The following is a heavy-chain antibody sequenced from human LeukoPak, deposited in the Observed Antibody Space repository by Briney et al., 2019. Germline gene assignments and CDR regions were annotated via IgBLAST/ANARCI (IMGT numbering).Heavy chain of an antibody. CDR2: ISGSGGST. V-gene: IGHV3-23*01. D-gene: IGHD2-15*01. Sequence: GGALRLSCAASGFTFSSYAMSWVRQAPGKGLEGVSAISGSGGSTYYADSVKGRFTISRDNSKNTLYLQMNSLRAEDTAVYYCAKDLMTTRFVVAGALHYYGMDVWGQGTTVTVSS. CDR1: GFTFSSYA. J-gene: IGHJ6*02. CDR3: AKDLMTTRFVVAGALHYYGMDV.